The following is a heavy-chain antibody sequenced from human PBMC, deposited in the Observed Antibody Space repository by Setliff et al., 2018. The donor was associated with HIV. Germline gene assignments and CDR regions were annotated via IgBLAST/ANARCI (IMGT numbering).Heavy chain of an antibody. J-gene: IGHJ4*02. CDR3: ARDSGTTVGATRPGY. CDR2: INQDGSAK. CDR1: GLTFSSYW. Sequence: PGGSLRLSCAASGLTFSSYWISWVRQAPGKGLEWVANINQDGSAKYYVDSVKGRFTISRDNAKNSLYLQMNSLRAEDTAVYYCARDSGTTVGATRPGYWGQGTLVTV. D-gene: IGHD1-26*01. V-gene: IGHV3-7*01.